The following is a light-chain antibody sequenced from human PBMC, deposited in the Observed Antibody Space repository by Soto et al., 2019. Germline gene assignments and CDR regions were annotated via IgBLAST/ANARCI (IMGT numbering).Light chain of an antibody. J-gene: IGKJ4*01. Sequence: DIQMTQSPSTLSASVGDRVTITCRASQSISSWLAWYQQKPGKAPMLLIYKASFLEVGVPSRFIGSGSGTEFTHPISTRLPADVATYYCQPYKSYLIPFAGGTKL. CDR3: QPYKSYLIP. V-gene: IGKV1-5*03. CDR1: QSISSW. CDR2: KAS.